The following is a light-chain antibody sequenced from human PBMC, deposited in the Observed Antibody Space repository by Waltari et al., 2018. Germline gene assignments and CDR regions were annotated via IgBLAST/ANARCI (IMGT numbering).Light chain of an antibody. CDR3: QQSYSTPLT. CDR2: AAS. J-gene: IGKJ4*01. CDR1: QSISSY. V-gene: IGKV1-39*01. Sequence: DIQMTQSPSSLSASVGDRVTITCRASQSISSYLNWYQQKPGKAPKLLIYAASSLQSGIPSRLSDSGSGTDFALTISSLQPAEFAPYYCQQSYSTPLTSGGGTKVEIK.